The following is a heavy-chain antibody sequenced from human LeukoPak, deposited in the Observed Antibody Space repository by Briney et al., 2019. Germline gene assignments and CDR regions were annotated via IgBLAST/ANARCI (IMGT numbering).Heavy chain of an antibody. CDR3: VRDDDLLPEKRHGEY. Sequence: PGGSLRLSRVASGFTFTSYSMNWFRQLPGKGLEWVSWISSPSHGIYYADSVKGRFTTSRDTARNSIYLQMNSLRDEDTAVYYCVRDDDLLPEKRHGEYWGQGTLVTVSS. CDR2: ISSPSHGI. V-gene: IGHV3-48*02. CDR1: GFTFTSYS. D-gene: IGHD3-3*01. J-gene: IGHJ4*02.